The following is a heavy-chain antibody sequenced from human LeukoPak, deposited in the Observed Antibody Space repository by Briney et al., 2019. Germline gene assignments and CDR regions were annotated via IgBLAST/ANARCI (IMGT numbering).Heavy chain of an antibody. CDR3: ARGDYYDFWSGYYPIDY. D-gene: IGHD3-3*01. V-gene: IGHV3-21*01. J-gene: IGHJ4*02. Sequence: GGSLRLSCAASGFTFSSYSMNWVRQAPGKGLEWVSSISSSSSDIYYADSVKGRFTISRDNAKNSLYLQMNSLRAEDTAVYYCARGDYYDFWSGYYPIDYWGQGTLVTVSS. CDR2: ISSSSSDI. CDR1: GFTFSSYS.